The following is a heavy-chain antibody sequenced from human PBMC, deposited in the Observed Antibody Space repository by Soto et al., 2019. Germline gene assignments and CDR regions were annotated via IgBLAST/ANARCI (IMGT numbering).Heavy chain of an antibody. V-gene: IGHV1-8*01. CDR1: GYTFTSYD. Sequence: ASVKVSCKASGYTFTSYDINCVRQATGQGLEWMGWMNPNSGNTGYAQKFQGRVTMTRNTSISTAYMELSSLRSEDTAVYYCARSNYEGHYYYYGMDVWGQGTTVTVSS. J-gene: IGHJ6*02. CDR3: ARSNYEGHYYYYGMDV. D-gene: IGHD4-4*01. CDR2: MNPNSGNT.